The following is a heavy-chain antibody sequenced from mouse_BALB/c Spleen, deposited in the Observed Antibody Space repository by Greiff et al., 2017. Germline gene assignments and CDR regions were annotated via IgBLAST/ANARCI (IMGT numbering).Heavy chain of an antibody. CDR1: GFNIKDYY. CDR2: IDPENGNT. CDR3: ARRRGLRPYFDY. Sequence: VQLQQSGAELVRPGALVKLSCKASGFNIKDYYMHWVKQRPEQGLEWIGWIDPENGNTIYDPKFQGKASITADTSSNTAYLQLSSLTSEDTAVYYCARRRGLRPYFDYWGQGTTLTVSS. D-gene: IGHD2-2*01. J-gene: IGHJ2*01. V-gene: IGHV14-1*02.